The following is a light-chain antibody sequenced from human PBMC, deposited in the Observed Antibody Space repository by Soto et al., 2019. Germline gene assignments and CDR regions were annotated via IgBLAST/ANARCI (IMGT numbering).Light chain of an antibody. CDR1: SSDVGGYNY. V-gene: IGLV2-14*01. Sequence: QSALTQPASVSGSPGQSITISCTGTSSDVGGYNYVSWYQQHPGKAPKLMIYDVSNRPSGVCNRFSGSKSGNTASLTISGLQAEDEADYYCSSYTSSSTLEGVFGGGTKVTVL. CDR3: SSYTSSSTLEGV. J-gene: IGLJ2*01. CDR2: DVS.